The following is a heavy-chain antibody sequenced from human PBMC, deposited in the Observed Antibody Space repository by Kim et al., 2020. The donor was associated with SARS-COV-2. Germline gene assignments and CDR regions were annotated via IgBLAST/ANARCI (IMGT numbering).Heavy chain of an antibody. D-gene: IGHD2-21*01. CDR2: ISYDGSNK. Sequence: GGSLRLSCAASGFTFSSYAMHWVRQAPGKGLEWVAVISYDGSNKYYADSVKGRFTISRDNSKNTLYLQMNSLRAEDTAVYYCARDGEVYCGGDCYSTEGTQYFDLWGRGTLVTVSS. J-gene: IGHJ2*01. V-gene: IGHV3-30-3*01. CDR3: ARDGEVYCGGDCYSTEGTQYFDL. CDR1: GFTFSSYA.